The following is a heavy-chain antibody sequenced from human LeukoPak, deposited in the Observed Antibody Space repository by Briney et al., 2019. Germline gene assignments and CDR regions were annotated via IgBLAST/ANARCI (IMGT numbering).Heavy chain of an antibody. CDR1: GFTFSSYW. Sequence: GGSLRLSCAASGFTFSSYWMSWVRQAPGKGLEWVANIKQDGSEKYYVDSVKGRFTISRDNAKNSLYLQMNSLRAEDTAVYYCARQGYDSSGFLGWGNYYYYYMDVWGKGTTVTVSS. CDR3: ARQGYDSSGFLGWGNYYYYYMDV. D-gene: IGHD3-22*01. V-gene: IGHV3-7*01. J-gene: IGHJ6*03. CDR2: IKQDGSEK.